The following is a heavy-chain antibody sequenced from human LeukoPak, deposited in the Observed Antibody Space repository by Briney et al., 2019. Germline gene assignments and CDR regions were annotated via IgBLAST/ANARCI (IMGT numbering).Heavy chain of an antibody. CDR2: IGGYSLTI. CDR3: AKGQMVRGVTTSYYMDV. Sequence: PGGSLRLSCAASGFTFSSYVMSWVRQAPGKGLEWVAAIGGYSLTIYTAESLKGRYTVSRDNSKNTLYLQLTDLRVDDTAVYYCAKGQMVRGVTTSYYMDVWGKGTTVIVSS. D-gene: IGHD3-10*01. J-gene: IGHJ6*03. CDR1: GFTFSSYV. V-gene: IGHV3-23*01.